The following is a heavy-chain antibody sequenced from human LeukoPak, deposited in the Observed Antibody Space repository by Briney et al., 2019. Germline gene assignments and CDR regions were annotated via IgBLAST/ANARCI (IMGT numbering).Heavy chain of an antibody. CDR3: AREVGIPAAPDS. D-gene: IGHD2-2*01. CDR2: INRHGGSI. CDR1: GFKFDDYG. J-gene: IGHJ5*02. V-gene: IGHV3-20*04. Sequence: GGSLRLSCAASGFKFDDYGMSWVRQAPGKGLECVSGINRHGGSIAYADSVKGRFTISRDNAKNSLYLQMNSLRAEDTALYYCAREVGIPAAPDSWGQGILVTVSS.